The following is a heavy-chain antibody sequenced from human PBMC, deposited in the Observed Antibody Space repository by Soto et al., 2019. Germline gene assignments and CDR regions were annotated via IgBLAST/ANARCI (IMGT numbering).Heavy chain of an antibody. CDR3: VRGGKVAATFNSFDP. D-gene: IGHD1-26*01. V-gene: IGHV6-1*01. CDR2: TYYRSKWYN. Sequence: PSQTLSLTCAISGDSVSSNSAAWNWIRQSPSRGLEWPGRTYYRSKWYNDYAVSVKSRITINPDTSKNQFSLHLNSVTPEDTAVYYCVRGGKVAATFNSFDPWGQGTLVTVSS. J-gene: IGHJ5*02. CDR1: GDSVSSNSAA.